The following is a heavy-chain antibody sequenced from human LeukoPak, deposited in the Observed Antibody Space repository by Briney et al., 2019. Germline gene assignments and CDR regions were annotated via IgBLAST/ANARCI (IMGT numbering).Heavy chain of an antibody. D-gene: IGHD4-11*01. J-gene: IGHJ5*02. Sequence: GASVKVSCKASGGTFSSYAISWVRRAPGQGREWMGGIIPIFGTANYAQKFQGRVTITADESTSTAYMELSSLRSEDTAVYYCASHMQTTVTTEFDPWGQGTLVTVSS. CDR2: IIPIFGTA. CDR1: GGTFSSYA. V-gene: IGHV1-69*13. CDR3: ASHMQTTVTTEFDP.